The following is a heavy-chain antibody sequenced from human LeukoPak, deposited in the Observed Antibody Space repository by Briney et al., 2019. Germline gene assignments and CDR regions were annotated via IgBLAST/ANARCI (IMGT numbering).Heavy chain of an antibody. Sequence: SETLSLTCTVSGGSISSYYWSWIRQPAGKGLEWIGRIYTSGSTNYNPSLKSRVTMSVDTSKNQFSLKVGLGAAAETAVYYCARNSDSGSYYEVFFDFWGQGTMVSVSS. CDR2: IYTSGST. V-gene: IGHV4-4*07. D-gene: IGHD1-26*01. CDR3: ARNSDSGSYYEVFFDF. J-gene: IGHJ3*01. CDR1: GGSISSYY.